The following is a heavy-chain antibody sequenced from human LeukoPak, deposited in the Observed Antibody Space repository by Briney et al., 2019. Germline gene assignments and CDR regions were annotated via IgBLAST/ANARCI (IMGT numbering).Heavy chain of an antibody. CDR3: ARVHLAYCGGDCYPWDY. CDR1: GGSISSYY. D-gene: IGHD2-21*02. Sequence: SETLSLTCTVSGGSISSYYWSWIRQPAGKGLEWIGRIYTSGSTNYNPSLKSRVTMSVDTSKNQFSLKLSSVTAADTAVYYCARVHLAYCGGDCYPWDYWGQGTLVTVSS. V-gene: IGHV4-4*07. CDR2: IYTSGST. J-gene: IGHJ4*02.